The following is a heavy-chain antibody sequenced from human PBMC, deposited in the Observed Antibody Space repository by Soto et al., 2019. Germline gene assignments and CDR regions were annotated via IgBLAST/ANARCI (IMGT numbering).Heavy chain of an antibody. V-gene: IGHV4-31*03. CDR1: GGSISSGGYY. D-gene: IGHD6-13*01. Sequence: QVQLQESGPGLVKPSQTLSLTCNVSGGSISSGGYYWSWIRQHPGKGLEWIGYIYYSGSTYYNPSLKSRVTISVDTSKNQCSLKLSSVTAADTAVYYCAREPVIAATGGWFDPWGQGTLVTVSS. J-gene: IGHJ5*02. CDR2: IYYSGST. CDR3: AREPVIAATGGWFDP.